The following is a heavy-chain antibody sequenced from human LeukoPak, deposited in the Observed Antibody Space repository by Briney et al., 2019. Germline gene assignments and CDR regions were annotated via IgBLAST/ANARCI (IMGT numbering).Heavy chain of an antibody. V-gene: IGHV4-39*07. CDR1: GGSISSSSYY. CDR3: ARGKMYGDSRYFDY. J-gene: IGHJ4*02. Sequence: SETLSLTCTVSGGSISSSSYYWGWIRQPPGKGLEWIGSIYYSGSTNYNPSLKSRVTISVDTSKNQFSLKLSSVTAADTAVYYCARGKMYGDSRYFDYWGQGTLVTVSS. CDR2: IYYSGST. D-gene: IGHD4-17*01.